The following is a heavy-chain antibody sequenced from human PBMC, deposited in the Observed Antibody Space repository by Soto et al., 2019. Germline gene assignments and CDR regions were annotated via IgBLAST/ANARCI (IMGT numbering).Heavy chain of an antibody. CDR1: GFTFSSYS. Sequence: GGSLRLPCAASGFTFSSYSMNWVRQAPGKGLEWVSYISSSSSTIYYADSVKGRFTISRDNAKNSLYLQMNSLRDEDTAVYYCARDNTSSGSYVDAFDIWGQGTMVTVSS. CDR3: ARDNTSSGSYVDAFDI. CDR2: ISSSSSTI. J-gene: IGHJ3*02. D-gene: IGHD1-26*01. V-gene: IGHV3-48*02.